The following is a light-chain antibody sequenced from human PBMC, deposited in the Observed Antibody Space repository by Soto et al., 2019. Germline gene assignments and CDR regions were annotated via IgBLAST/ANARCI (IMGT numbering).Light chain of an antibody. CDR2: GAS. Sequence: EIVMTQSPATLSVSPGERATLSCRASQSVSSNLAWYQQKPGQAPRLLIYGASTRATGIPARFSGCGSGTEFTLTICILQSEDFAVYYCQQYNNWPWTFGQGTKVEIK. V-gene: IGKV3-15*01. CDR1: QSVSSN. CDR3: QQYNNWPWT. J-gene: IGKJ1*01.